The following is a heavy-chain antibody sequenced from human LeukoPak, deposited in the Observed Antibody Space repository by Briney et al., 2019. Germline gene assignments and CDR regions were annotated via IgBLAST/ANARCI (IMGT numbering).Heavy chain of an antibody. CDR3: AREAPYMVRGVIIGPKRYNWFDP. CDR2: INHSGST. CDR1: GGSFSGYY. D-gene: IGHD3-10*01. V-gene: IGHV4-34*01. J-gene: IGHJ5*02. Sequence: PSETLSLTCAVYGGSFSGYYWSWIRQPPGKGLEWIGEINHSGSTNYNPSLKSRVTISVDTSKNQFSLKLSSVTAADTAVYYCAREAPYMVRGVIIGPKRYNWFDPWGQGTLVTVSS.